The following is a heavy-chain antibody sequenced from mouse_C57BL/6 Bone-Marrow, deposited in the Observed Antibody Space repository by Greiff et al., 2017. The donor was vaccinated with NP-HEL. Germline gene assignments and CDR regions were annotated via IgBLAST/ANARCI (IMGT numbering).Heavy chain of an antibody. Sequence: VQLQQSGAELVRPGASVKLSCTASGFNIKDDYMNWVKQRPEQGLEWIGWIDPENGDTEYAAKFQGKATKTADTSSNTAYLQLSSLTSEDTAVYYCTILDSSGLDYWGQGTTLTVSS. CDR1: GFNIKDDY. J-gene: IGHJ2*01. CDR2: IDPENGDT. V-gene: IGHV14-4*01. D-gene: IGHD3-2*02. CDR3: TILDSSGLDY.